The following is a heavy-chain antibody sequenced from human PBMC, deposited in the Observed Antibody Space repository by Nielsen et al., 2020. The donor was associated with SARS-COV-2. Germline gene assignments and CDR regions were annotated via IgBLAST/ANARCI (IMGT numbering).Heavy chain of an antibody. CDR3: ARLWDDGYYFDTGPYDY. CDR2: INPDESKT. D-gene: IGHD3-22*01. J-gene: IGHJ4*02. CDR1: GFTFSSYY. V-gene: IGHV3-74*03. Sequence: GESLKISCAGSGFTFSSYYMNWVRQAPGQGLVWVSHINPDESKTTYADSVKGRFTISRDNAKNTLYLQMNSLRAEDTAVYYCARLWDDGYYFDTGPYDYWGQGTLVNVSS.